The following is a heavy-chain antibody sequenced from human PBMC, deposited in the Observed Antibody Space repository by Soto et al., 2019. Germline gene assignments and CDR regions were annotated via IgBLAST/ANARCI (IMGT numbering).Heavy chain of an antibody. CDR1: GGSISSYY. Sequence: SETLSLTCTVSGGSISSYYWSWIRQPPGKGLEWIGYIYYTGSTNYNPSLKSRVTISVDTSKNQFSLKLSSVTAADTAVYYCARRNVFGRYHWFDPWGQGTLVTVSS. CDR3: ARRNVFGRYHWFDP. D-gene: IGHD3-10*02. J-gene: IGHJ5*02. CDR2: IYYTGST. V-gene: IGHV4-59*08.